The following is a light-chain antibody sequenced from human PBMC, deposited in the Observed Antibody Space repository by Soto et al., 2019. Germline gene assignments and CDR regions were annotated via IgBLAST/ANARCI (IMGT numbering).Light chain of an antibody. J-gene: IGKJ1*01. CDR2: AAS. V-gene: IGKV1-27*01. Sequence: DIQMTQSPSSLSTSVGDRVTITCRASQAISIYLAWYQQKPGKVPKLLIYAASTLQSAVPSRFSGSGSGTDFTLTISSLQPEDVATYYCQKYSGAPPAFGQGNKVEI. CDR1: QAISIY. CDR3: QKYSGAPPA.